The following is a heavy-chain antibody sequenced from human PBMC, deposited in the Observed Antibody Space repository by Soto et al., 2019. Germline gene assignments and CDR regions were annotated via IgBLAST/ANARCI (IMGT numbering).Heavy chain of an antibody. CDR2: ISWNSGSI. D-gene: IGHD3-10*01. Sequence: HPGGSLRLSCAASGFTFDDYAMHWVRQAPGKGLEWVSGISWNSGSIGYADSVKGRFTISRDNAKNSLYLQMNSLRAEDTALYYCANDKKRRYYYGSGSYSATDYWGQGTLVTVSS. J-gene: IGHJ4*02. V-gene: IGHV3-9*01. CDR3: ANDKKRRYYYGSGSYSATDY. CDR1: GFTFDDYA.